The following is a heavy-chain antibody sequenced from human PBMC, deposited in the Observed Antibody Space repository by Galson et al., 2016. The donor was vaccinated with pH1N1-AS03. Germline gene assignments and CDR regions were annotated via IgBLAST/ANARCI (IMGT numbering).Heavy chain of an antibody. CDR2: IIPALGTP. J-gene: IGHJ4*02. CDR3: ASEVATSFDY. CDR1: GGTFSSYA. Sequence: SVKVSCKASGGTFSSYAISWVRQAPGQGLEWMGRIIPALGTPNYAQRFQGRVTITADESTSTAYMELSSLRSEDTAVYFCASEVATSFDYWGQGTLVTVSS. V-gene: IGHV1-69*11. D-gene: IGHD5-24*01.